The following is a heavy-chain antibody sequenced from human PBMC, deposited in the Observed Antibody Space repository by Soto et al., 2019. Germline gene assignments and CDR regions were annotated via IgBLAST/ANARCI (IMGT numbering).Heavy chain of an antibody. CDR3: ARDSVAGMKGFYYGMDV. Sequence: ASVKVSCKASGYTFTGYYMHWVRQAPGQGLEWMGWINPNSGGTNYAQKFQGWVTMTRDTSISTAYMELSRLRSDDTAVYYCARDSVAGMKGFYYGMDVWGQGTTVTVSS. V-gene: IGHV1-2*04. D-gene: IGHD6-19*01. J-gene: IGHJ6*02. CDR1: GYTFTGYY. CDR2: INPNSGGT.